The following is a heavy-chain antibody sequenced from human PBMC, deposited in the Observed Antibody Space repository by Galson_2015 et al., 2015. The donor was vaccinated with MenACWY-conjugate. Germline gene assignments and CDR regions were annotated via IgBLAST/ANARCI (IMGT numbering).Heavy chain of an antibody. CDR1: GFTFSSYG. J-gene: IGHJ4*02. CDR3: AKGGQLVLDY. Sequence: LRLSCAASGFTFSSYGMHWVRQAPGKGLEWVAVISYDGSNKYYADSVKGRFTISRDNSKNTLYLQMNSLRAEDTAVYYCAKGGQLVLDYWGQGTLVTVSS. D-gene: IGHD6-13*01. CDR2: ISYDGSNK. V-gene: IGHV3-30*18.